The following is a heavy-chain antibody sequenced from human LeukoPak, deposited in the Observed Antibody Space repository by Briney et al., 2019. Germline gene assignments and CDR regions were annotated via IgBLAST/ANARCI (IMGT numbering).Heavy chain of an antibody. CDR2: IIPIFGTA. Sequence: SVKVSCKASGGTFSSYAISWVRQAPGQGLEWMGRIIPIFGTANYAQKFQGRVTITTDESTSTAYMELSSLRSEDTAVYYCARDRCSGDSCSFDYWGQGTLVTVSS. D-gene: IGHD2-15*01. CDR3: ARDRCSGDSCSFDY. CDR1: GGTFSSYA. V-gene: IGHV1-69*05. J-gene: IGHJ4*02.